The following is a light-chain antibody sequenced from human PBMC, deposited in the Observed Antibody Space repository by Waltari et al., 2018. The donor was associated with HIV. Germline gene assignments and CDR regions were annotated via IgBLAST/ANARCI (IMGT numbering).Light chain of an antibody. CDR1: QSVSSSY. J-gene: IGKJ1*01. CDR2: GAS. CDR3: QQYNSWPWT. V-gene: IGKV3-20*01. Sequence: EIVLTQSPGTLSLSPGERATLSCRASQSVSSSYLAWYQQKPGQAPRLLIYGASSRATGIPDRFSGSGSGTDFTLTISRLEPEDFAVYYCQQYNSWPWTFGQGTTVEIK.